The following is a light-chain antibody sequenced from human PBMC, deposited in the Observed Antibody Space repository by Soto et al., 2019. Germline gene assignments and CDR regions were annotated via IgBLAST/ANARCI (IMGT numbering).Light chain of an antibody. CDR1: QGVSANS. V-gene: IGKV3-20*01. J-gene: IGKJ3*01. CDR3: HQYGSAPFT. CDR2: GAF. Sequence: EIVLTQSPGTLSLSPGDRATLSCRASQGVSANSLAWYQHKVGQAPRLLIYGAFSRATGIPDRFSGNGSETYFTLTISRLEPEEFAVYFCHQYGSAPFTFGPGNTVDIK.